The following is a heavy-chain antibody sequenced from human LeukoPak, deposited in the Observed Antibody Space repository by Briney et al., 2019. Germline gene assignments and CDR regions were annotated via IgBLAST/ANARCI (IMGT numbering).Heavy chain of an antibody. D-gene: IGHD3-10*01. V-gene: IGHV1-18*01. CDR1: GYTFTSYG. CDR3: ARDIFAGTMVRGVYDAFDI. Sequence: GASVKVSCKASGYTFTSYGISWVRQAPGQGLEWMGWISVYNGNTNYVQKLQGRVTMTTDTSTSTAYMELRSLRSDDTAVYYCARDIFAGTMVRGVYDAFDIWGQGTMVTVSS. CDR2: ISVYNGNT. J-gene: IGHJ3*02.